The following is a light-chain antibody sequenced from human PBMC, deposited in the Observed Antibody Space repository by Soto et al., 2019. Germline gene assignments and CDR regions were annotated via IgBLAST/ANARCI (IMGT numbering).Light chain of an antibody. CDR2: DAS. Sequence: EIVLTQSPATLSLSPGDRVTLSCRASQSVSNYLAWYQQKSGQAPRLLIYDASNRATGIPARFSGSGSETDFTLTISSLAPEDFAVYYCQQRSNWPYTFGQGTKLEI. CDR3: QQRSNWPYT. J-gene: IGKJ2*01. V-gene: IGKV3-11*01. CDR1: QSVSNY.